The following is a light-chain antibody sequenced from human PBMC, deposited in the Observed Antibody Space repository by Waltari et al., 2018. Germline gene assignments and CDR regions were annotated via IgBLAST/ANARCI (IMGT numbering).Light chain of an antibody. CDR1: SSDVGGYNY. J-gene: IGLJ2*01. CDR2: DVS. V-gene: IGLV2-23*02. CDR3: CSYAGSSSVV. Sequence: QSALTQPASVSGSPGQSITISCTGTSSDVGGYNYVSWYQQHPGKAPKLMIYDVSKRPAGVSNRFSGSKSGNTASLTISGPQAEDEADYYCCSYAGSSSVVFGGGTKLTVL.